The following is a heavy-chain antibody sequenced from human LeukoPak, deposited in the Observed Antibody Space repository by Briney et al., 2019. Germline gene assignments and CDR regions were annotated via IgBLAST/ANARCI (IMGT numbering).Heavy chain of an antibody. J-gene: IGHJ4*02. Sequence: ASVKVSCKASGGTFSSYAISWVRQAPGQGLEWMGRIIPIFGTANYAQKFQGRVTITTDESTSTAYMELSSLRSEDTAVYYCARDLPNWNHVLLDYWGQGTLVTVSS. CDR2: IIPIFGTA. CDR3: ARDLPNWNHVLLDY. V-gene: IGHV1-69*05. CDR1: GGTFSSYA. D-gene: IGHD1-14*01.